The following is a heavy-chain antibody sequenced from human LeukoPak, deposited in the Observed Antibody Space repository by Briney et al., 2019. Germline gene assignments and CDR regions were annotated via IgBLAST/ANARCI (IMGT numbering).Heavy chain of an antibody. D-gene: IGHD6-6*01. CDR1: GGSISSSSYY. CDR3: ARVVCSISVVDS. J-gene: IGHJ4*02. Sequence: SETLSLTCTVSGGSISSSSYYWDWIRQPPGKGLEWIGSSYYSGSTYYNPSLKSRVTISVDTSKNQFSLKLSSVTAADTAVYYCARVVCSISVVDSWGQGTLVTVSS. V-gene: IGHV4-39*01. CDR2: SYYSGST.